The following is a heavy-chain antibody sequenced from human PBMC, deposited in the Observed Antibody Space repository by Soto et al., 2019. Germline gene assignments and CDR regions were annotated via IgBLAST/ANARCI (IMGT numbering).Heavy chain of an antibody. CDR3: ARVVGVTEDIVVVVAATQLPYNWFDP. V-gene: IGHV1-18*01. J-gene: IGHJ5*02. CDR2: ISAYNGNT. CDR1: GYTFTSYG. Sequence: GASVKVSCKASGYTFTSYGISWVRQAPGQGLEWMGWISAYNGNTNYAQKLQGRVTMTTDTSTSTAYMELRSLRSDDTAVYYCARVVGVTEDIVVVVAATQLPYNWFDPWGQGTLVTVSS. D-gene: IGHD2-15*01.